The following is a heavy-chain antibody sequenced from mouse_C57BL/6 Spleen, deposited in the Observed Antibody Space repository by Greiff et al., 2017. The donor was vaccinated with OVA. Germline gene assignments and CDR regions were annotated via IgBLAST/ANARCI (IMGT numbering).Heavy chain of an antibody. D-gene: IGHD1-1*01. J-gene: IGHJ2*01. CDR2: IDPENGDT. Sequence: EVQLQQSGAELVRPGASVKLSCTASGFNIKDDYMHWVKQRPEQGLEWIGWIDPENGDTEYASKFQGKATITADTSSNTAYLQLSSRTSEDTAVYYCTTGRAVLQVYWGQGTTLTVSS. CDR1: GFNIKDDY. CDR3: TTGRAVLQVY. V-gene: IGHV14-4*01.